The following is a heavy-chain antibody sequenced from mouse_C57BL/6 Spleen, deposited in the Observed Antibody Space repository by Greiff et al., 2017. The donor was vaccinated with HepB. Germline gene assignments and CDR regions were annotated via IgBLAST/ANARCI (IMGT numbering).Heavy chain of an antibody. V-gene: IGHV1-55*01. CDR1: GYTFTSYW. D-gene: IGHD1-1*01. Sequence: VQLQQSGAELVKPGASVKMSCKASGYTFTSYWITWVKQRPGQGLEWIGDIYPGSGSTNYNEKFKSKATLTVDTSSSTAYMQLSSLTSEDSAVYYCARGIYYYGSSWFAYWGQGTLVTVSA. J-gene: IGHJ3*01. CDR2: IYPGSGST. CDR3: ARGIYYYGSSWFAY.